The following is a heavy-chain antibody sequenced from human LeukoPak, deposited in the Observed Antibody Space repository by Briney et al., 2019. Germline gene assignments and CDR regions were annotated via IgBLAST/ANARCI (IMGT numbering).Heavy chain of an antibody. D-gene: IGHD6-6*01. J-gene: IGHJ4*02. Sequence: ASVKVSCKASGYTFTSYGISWVRQAPGQGLEWMGWISAYNGNTNYAQKFQGRVTMTRDTSTSTVYMELSSLRSDDTAVYYCARTAARRFDYWGQGTLVTVSS. CDR2: ISAYNGNT. CDR3: ARTAARRFDY. V-gene: IGHV1-18*01. CDR1: GYTFTSYG.